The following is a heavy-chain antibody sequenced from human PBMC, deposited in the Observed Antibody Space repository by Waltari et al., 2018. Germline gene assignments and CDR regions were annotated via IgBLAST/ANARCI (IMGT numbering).Heavy chain of an antibody. Sequence: QVQLQETGSGVVKPSQTLSVTRTVAGGSISSRGYNWRWIRQHPGKGLEWIGYIYYSGSTYYNPSLKSRVTISVDTSKNQFSLKLSSVTAADTAVYYCARDTRTSYPMDVWGKGTTVTVSS. CDR3: ARDTRTSYPMDV. CDR2: IYYSGST. D-gene: IGHD2-2*01. J-gene: IGHJ6*03. CDR1: GGSISSRGYN. V-gene: IGHV4-31*03.